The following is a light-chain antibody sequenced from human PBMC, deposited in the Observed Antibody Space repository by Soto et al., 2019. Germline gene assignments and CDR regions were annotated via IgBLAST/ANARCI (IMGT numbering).Light chain of an antibody. V-gene: IGKV3-20*01. CDR3: QQYGTSPPLT. CDR1: QSVSSRY. Sequence: EIVLTQSPGTLSLSLGERATLSCRASQSVSSRYLAWYQQKPGQAPRLLIYGASSRATGIPDRFSGSGSATDFTLTISRLEPEDFAVYYCQQYGTSPPLTFGGGTKVDIK. CDR2: GAS. J-gene: IGKJ4*01.